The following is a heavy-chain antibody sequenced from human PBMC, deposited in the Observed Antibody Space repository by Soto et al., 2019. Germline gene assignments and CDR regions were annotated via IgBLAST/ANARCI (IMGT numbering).Heavy chain of an antibody. CDR2: INSDGSST. D-gene: IGHD3-3*01. J-gene: IGHJ3*02. V-gene: IGHV3-74*01. CDR3: ARDPNIHTYYDFWSGYYLAFDI. Sequence: PGGSLRLSCAAAGFTFSSYWRHWVRQAPGKGLVWVSRINSDGSSTSYADSVKGRFTISRDNAKNTLYLQMNSLRAEDTAVYYCARDPNIHTYYDFWSGYYLAFDIWGQGTMVTVSS. CDR1: GFTFSSYW.